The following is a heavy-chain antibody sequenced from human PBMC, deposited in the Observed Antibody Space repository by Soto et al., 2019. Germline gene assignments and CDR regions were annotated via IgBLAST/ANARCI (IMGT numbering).Heavy chain of an antibody. Sequence: GASVKVSCKASGYTFTSYYMHWVRQAPGQGLEWMGIINPSGGSTSYAQKFQGRVTMTRDTSTSTVYMGLSSLRSEDTAVYYCARSTTVVTYSYYYYGMDVWGQGTTVTVSS. V-gene: IGHV1-46*01. CDR2: INPSGGST. CDR3: ARSTTVVTYSYYYYGMDV. CDR1: GYTFTSYY. D-gene: IGHD4-17*01. J-gene: IGHJ6*02.